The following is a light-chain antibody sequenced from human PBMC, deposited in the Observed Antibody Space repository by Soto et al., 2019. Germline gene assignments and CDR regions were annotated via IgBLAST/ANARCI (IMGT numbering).Light chain of an antibody. V-gene: IGKV3-11*01. J-gene: IGKJ4*01. Sequence: EIVLTQSPATLSLSPGERATLSCRASQSVSRYLAWYQQKSGQAPRLLIYDASNRATGIPARFSGSGSGTDFTLTISSLEPEDFAVYYCQHRSKWPLTFGGGTKVDIK. CDR3: QHRSKWPLT. CDR2: DAS. CDR1: QSVSRY.